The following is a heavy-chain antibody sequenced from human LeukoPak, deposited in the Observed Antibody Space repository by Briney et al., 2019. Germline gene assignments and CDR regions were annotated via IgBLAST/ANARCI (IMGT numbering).Heavy chain of an antibody. CDR1: GFTYSSYG. CDR3: SRSGAVAHDAFDI. V-gene: IGHV3-33*01. CDR2: IWYDGSNK. D-gene: IGHD3-10*01. J-gene: IGHJ3*02. Sequence: GGSLRLSCAASGFTYSSYGMHWVRQAPGKGLEWVAVIWYDGSNKYYADSVKGRFTISRDNSKNTLYLQMNSLRAEDTAVYYCSRSGAVAHDAFDIWGQGTMATVSS.